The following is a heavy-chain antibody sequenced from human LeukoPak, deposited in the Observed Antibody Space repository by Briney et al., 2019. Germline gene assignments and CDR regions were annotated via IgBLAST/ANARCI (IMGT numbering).Heavy chain of an antibody. CDR2: IYHSGST. D-gene: IGHD6-13*01. Sequence: SETLSLTCTVSGGSISSGGYYWSWIRQPPGKGLEWIGYIYHSGSTYYNPSLKSRVTISVDRSKNQFSLKLSSVTAADTAVYYCARGEYSSSLYPLGGMDVWGQGTTVTVSS. V-gene: IGHV4-30-2*01. J-gene: IGHJ6*02. CDR3: ARGEYSSSLYPLGGMDV. CDR1: GGSISSGGYY.